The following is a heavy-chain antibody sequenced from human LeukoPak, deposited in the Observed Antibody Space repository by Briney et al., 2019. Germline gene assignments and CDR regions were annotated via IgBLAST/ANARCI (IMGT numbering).Heavy chain of an antibody. J-gene: IGHJ4*02. CDR1: GGTFSSYA. Sequence: ASVKVSCKASGGTFSSYAISWVRQAPGQGLEWMGIINPSGGSTSYAQKFQGRVTMTRDMSTSTVYMELSSLRSEDTAVYYCASGEWELLSYWGQGTLVTVSS. D-gene: IGHD1-26*01. CDR2: INPSGGST. V-gene: IGHV1-46*01. CDR3: ASGEWELLSY.